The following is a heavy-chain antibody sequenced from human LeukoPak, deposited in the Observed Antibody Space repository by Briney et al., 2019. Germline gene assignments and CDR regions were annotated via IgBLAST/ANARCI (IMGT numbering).Heavy chain of an antibody. J-gene: IGHJ4*02. CDR1: GFTFSNSW. Sequence: GGSLRLSCAASGFTFSNSWMSWVRQAPGKGLEWVAEIKDDGSDKYYVGSVKGRLTISRDNAKNSAYLQMNSLRAEDTAVYYCVSFYARWGQGTLVTVSS. V-gene: IGHV3-7*01. CDR3: VSFYAR. D-gene: IGHD2/OR15-2a*01. CDR2: IKDDGSDK.